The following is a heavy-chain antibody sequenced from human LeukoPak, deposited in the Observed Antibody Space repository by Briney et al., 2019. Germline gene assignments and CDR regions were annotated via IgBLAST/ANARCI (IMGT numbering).Heavy chain of an antibody. CDR1: GVTFSAYR. Sequence: GGSLRLSCAATGVTFSAYRMSWVRQAPGKGLEWVANIKQDGSEKYYGDSVKGRFTISRDNAKNSLYLRMNSLRAEDTAVYYCAKDIVVVTEPYDYWGQGTLVTVSS. CDR2: IKQDGSEK. J-gene: IGHJ4*02. CDR3: AKDIVVVTEPYDY. D-gene: IGHD3-22*01. V-gene: IGHV3-7*01.